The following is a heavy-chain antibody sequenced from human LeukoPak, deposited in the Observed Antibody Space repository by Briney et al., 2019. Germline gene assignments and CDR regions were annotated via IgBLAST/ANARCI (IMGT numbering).Heavy chain of an antibody. J-gene: IGHJ4*02. CDR3: ARHPKSHYYGSGSESDF. D-gene: IGHD3-10*01. CDR1: GGPISSSSYV. V-gene: IGHV4-39*01. Sequence: ASETLSLTCTVPGGPISSSSYVWGWIRQPPGKGLEWFGITFYSGSTYYNSSLKSRVTISVDTPKSQFSLKVSSVTDADTAVYYCARHPKSHYYGSGSESDFWGRGTLVTVS. CDR2: TFYSGST.